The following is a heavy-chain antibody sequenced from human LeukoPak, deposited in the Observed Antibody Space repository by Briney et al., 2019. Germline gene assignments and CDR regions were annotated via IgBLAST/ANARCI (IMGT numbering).Heavy chain of an antibody. CDR1: GFTFSSYS. V-gene: IGHV3-21*01. D-gene: IGHD5-18*01. CDR2: ISSSSSYI. J-gene: IGHJ6*03. CDR3: ASGPGYSYGLYYYYYMDV. Sequence: GSLRLPCAASGFTFSSYSINWVRQAPGKGLEWVSSISSSSSYIYYADSVKGRFTISRDNAKNSLYLQMNSLRAEDTAVYYCASGPGYSYGLYYYYYMDVWGKGTTVTVSS.